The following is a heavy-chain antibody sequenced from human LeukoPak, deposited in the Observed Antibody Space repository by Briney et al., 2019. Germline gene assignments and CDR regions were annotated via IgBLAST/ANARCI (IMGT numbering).Heavy chain of an antibody. CDR3: AGVAGDLTIFGVAEQFDY. CDR1: GYTFTSYD. D-gene: IGHD3-3*01. CDR2: MNPNSGNT. Sequence: ASVKVSCKASGYTFTSYDINWVRQATGQGLEWMGWMNPNSGNTGYAQKFQGRVTMTRNTSISTAYMELSSLRSEDTAVYYCAGVAGDLTIFGVAEQFDYWGQGTLVTVSS. V-gene: IGHV1-8*01. J-gene: IGHJ4*02.